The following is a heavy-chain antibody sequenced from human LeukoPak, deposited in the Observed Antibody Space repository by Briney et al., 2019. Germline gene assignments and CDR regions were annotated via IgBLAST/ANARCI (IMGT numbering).Heavy chain of an antibody. V-gene: IGHV1-69*01. D-gene: IGHD2-2*01. J-gene: IGHJ4*02. Sequence: EASVKVSCKASGGTFSSYAISWVRQAPGQGLEWMGGIIPIFGTANYAQKFQGRVTITADESTSTAYMELSSLRSEDTAVYYCARVGYCSSTSCYQYYFDYWGQGTLVTVSS. CDR1: GGTFSSYA. CDR2: IIPIFGTA. CDR3: ARVGYCSSTSCYQYYFDY.